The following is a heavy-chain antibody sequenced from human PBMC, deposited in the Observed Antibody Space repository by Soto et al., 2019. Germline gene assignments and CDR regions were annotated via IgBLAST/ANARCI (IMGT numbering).Heavy chain of an antibody. V-gene: IGHV1-69*01. J-gene: IGHJ6*02. D-gene: IGHD2-15*01. Sequence: QVQLVQSGAEVKKPGSSVKVSCKAPGGTFSSYAISWVRQAPGQGPDWMGGIIPIFGTARYAQRFQGRVTITADESTSTGYMELSSLRSEDTAVYYCARSQGGSSSLDIYYYYYYGMDVWGQGTTVTVSS. CDR2: IIPIFGTA. CDR3: ARSQGGSSSLDIYYYYYYGMDV. CDR1: GGTFSSYA.